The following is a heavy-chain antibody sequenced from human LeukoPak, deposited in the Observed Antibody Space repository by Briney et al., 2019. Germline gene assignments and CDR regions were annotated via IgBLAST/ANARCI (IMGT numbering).Heavy chain of an antibody. Sequence: PGGSVRLSCGASGFTFRTYAMHWVRQTPDKGLQWVAFISPDGSNENYADSVKGRFAISRDNSKNTLYLRMNNLTPEDTSVYYCAKGLAATTSYGNWFDPWGQGTLVTVSS. J-gene: IGHJ5*02. CDR1: GFTFRTYA. CDR2: ISPDGSNE. D-gene: IGHD2-15*01. CDR3: AKGLAATTSYGNWFDP. V-gene: IGHV3-30*18.